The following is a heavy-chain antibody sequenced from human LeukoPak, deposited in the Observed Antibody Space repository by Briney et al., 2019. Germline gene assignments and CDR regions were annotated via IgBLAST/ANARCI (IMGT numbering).Heavy chain of an antibody. CDR2: IIPISGTT. Sequence: ASVKVSCKTSGGTFTSYAITWVRQAPGQGLEWMGKIIPISGTTNYAQKFQGRVTITADESTSTAYMELSSLRSEDTAVYYCARVYDTAFDYWGQGTLVTVSS. J-gene: IGHJ4*02. CDR1: GGTFTSYA. D-gene: IGHD5-18*01. V-gene: IGHV1-69*13. CDR3: ARVYDTAFDY.